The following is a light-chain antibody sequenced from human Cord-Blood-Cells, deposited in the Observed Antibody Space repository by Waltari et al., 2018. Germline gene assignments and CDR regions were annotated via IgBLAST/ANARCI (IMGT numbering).Light chain of an antibody. CDR3: CSYAGSSTVV. CDR1: SSDVGRYNL. Sequence: QSALTQPASVSGSPGQSITISCTGTSSDVGRYNLVSWYQQHPGKAPNLMIYVGSKRPSGVSNRFSGSKSGNTASLTISGLQAEDEADYYCCSYAGSSTVVFGGGTKLTVL. CDR2: VGS. V-gene: IGLV2-23*01. J-gene: IGLJ2*01.